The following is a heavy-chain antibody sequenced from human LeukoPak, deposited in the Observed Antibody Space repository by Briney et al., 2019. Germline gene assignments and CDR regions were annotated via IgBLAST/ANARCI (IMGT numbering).Heavy chain of an antibody. CDR3: AKGPVTMIVVVPELWGDDY. J-gene: IGHJ4*02. CDR1: GFTFSNYA. V-gene: IGHV3-23*01. D-gene: IGHD3-22*01. CDR2: ISGSGDNT. Sequence: GGSLRLSCAASGFTFSNYAMSWVRQAPGKGLEWVSAISGSGDNTYYADSVKGRFTISRDNSKNTLYLQMNSLRAEDTAVYYCAKGPVTMIVVVPELWGDDYWGQGTLVTVSS.